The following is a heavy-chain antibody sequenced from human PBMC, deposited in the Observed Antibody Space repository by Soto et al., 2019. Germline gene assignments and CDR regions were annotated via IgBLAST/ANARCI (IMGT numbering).Heavy chain of an antibody. D-gene: IGHD1-26*01. CDR1: GYSINSDDY. CDR2: VYYSGTT. V-gene: IGHV4-30-4*08. CDR3: VTVNLVGAAYYFDY. J-gene: IGHJ4*02. Sequence: SETLSLTCTVSGYSINSDDYWGWIRQPPGKGLEWIGYVYYSGTTYSHPSLNSRVSISVDTSENQFSLRLTSVTAADTAVYYCVTVNLVGAAYYFDYWGPGTLVTVS.